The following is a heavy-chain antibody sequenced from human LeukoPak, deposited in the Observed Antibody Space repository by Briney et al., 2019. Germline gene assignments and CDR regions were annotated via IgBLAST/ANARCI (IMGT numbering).Heavy chain of an antibody. CDR2: IKRKADGGAT. CDR1: GFTFSDAW. Sequence: GGSLRLSCAASGFTFSDAWMSWVRQAPGKGLEWIGRIKRKADGGATDYAAPVKGRFTISRDDSKNTLYLQLNSLKTEDTAVYHCTRDRGAYNLYDNWGQGTLVTVSS. D-gene: IGHD1-1*01. J-gene: IGHJ4*02. V-gene: IGHV3-15*01. CDR3: TRDRGAYNLYDN.